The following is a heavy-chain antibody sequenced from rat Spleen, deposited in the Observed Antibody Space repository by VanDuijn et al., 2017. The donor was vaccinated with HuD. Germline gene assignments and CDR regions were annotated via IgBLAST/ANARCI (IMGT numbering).Heavy chain of an antibody. V-gene: IGHV5-29*01. CDR2: ISSDGSNT. CDR3: ATSPYYWYFDF. D-gene: IGHD1-12*01. CDR1: GFTFNDHF. Sequence: EVQLVESNGGLVQPGRSLKFSCAASGFTFNDHFMAWVRQAPTKGLEWVATISSDGSNTYYRDSVKGRFTVSRDHAKSTLYLQMDSLRSEDTATYYCATSPYYWYFDFWGPGTMVTVSS. J-gene: IGHJ1*01.